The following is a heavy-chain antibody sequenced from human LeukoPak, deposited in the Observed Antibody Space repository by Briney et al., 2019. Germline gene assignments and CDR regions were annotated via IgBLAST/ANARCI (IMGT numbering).Heavy chain of an antibody. Sequence: PSETLSLTCTVSGGSISSRSYYWGWVRQPPGEGLGWIGSIYYSGSTYYNPSLKSRVTISVDTSKNQFSLKLSSVPAADTAVYYCASRITMVRGVIGWFDPWGQGTLVTVSS. CDR3: ASRITMVRGVIGWFDP. CDR2: IYYSGST. CDR1: GGSISSRSYY. J-gene: IGHJ5*02. D-gene: IGHD3-10*01. V-gene: IGHV4-39*01.